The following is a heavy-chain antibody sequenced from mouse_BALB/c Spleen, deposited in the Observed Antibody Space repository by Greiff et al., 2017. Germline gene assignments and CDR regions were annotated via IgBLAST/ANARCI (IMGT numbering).Heavy chain of an antibody. V-gene: IGHV5-9*03. CDR2: ISSGGGNT. J-gene: IGHJ2*01. Sequence: EVKLVESGGGLVKPGGSLKLSCAASGFTFSSYTMSWVRQTPEKRLEWVATISSGGGNTYYPDSVKGRFTISRDNAKNNLYLQMSSLRSEDTALYYCARDIYYGSSFDYWGQGTTLTVSS. CDR1: GFTFSSYT. CDR3: ARDIYYGSSFDY. D-gene: IGHD1-1*01.